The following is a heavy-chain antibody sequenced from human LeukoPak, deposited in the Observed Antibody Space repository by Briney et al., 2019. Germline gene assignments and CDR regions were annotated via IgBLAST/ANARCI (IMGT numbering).Heavy chain of an antibody. CDR3: ARDITVTIGDWFDP. V-gene: IGHV1-2*02. CDR1: GYTFTVYY. CDR2: INPNSGGT. D-gene: IGHD4-17*01. J-gene: IGHJ5*02. Sequence: ASVKVSCKASGYTFTVYYMHWVRQAPGQGLEWMGWINPNSGGTSYAQKFQGRVTMTRDTSISTAYMELSRLRSDDTAVYYCARDITVTIGDWFDPWGQGTLVTVSS.